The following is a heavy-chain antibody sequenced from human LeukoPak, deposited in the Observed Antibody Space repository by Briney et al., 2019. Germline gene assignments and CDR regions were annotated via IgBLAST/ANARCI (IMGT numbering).Heavy chain of an antibody. D-gene: IGHD5-24*01. CDR2: IRSNTYGGTT. J-gene: IGHJ4*02. Sequence: GGSLRLSCAVSGFTFGDYAMSWVRQAPGKGLEWVGFIRSNTYGGTTEYAASVKGRFTVPRDDSKSIAYLQMNSLKTEDTAVYYCTRDHYNSFDYWGQGTLVSVSS. V-gene: IGHV3-49*04. CDR1: GFTFGDYA. CDR3: TRDHYNSFDY.